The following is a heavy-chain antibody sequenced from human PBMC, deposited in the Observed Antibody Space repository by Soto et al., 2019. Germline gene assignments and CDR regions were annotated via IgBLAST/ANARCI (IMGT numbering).Heavy chain of an antibody. J-gene: IGHJ6*02. CDR3: ARVGIELGWVRELIYYYYGMDV. Sequence: GGSLRLSCAASGFTFSSYGMHWVRQAPGKGLEWVAVIWYDGSNKYYADSVKGRFTISRDNSKNTLYLQMNSLRAEDTAVYYCARVGIELGWVRELIYYYYGMDVWGQGTTVTVSS. V-gene: IGHV3-33*01. D-gene: IGHD3-10*01. CDR1: GFTFSSYG. CDR2: IWYDGSNK.